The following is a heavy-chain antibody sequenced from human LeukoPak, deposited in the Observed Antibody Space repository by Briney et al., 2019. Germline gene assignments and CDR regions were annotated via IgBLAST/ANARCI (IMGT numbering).Heavy chain of an antibody. Sequence: PGGSHRLSCAASGFTFSNAWMSWVRQAPGKGLEWVGRMKRKNDSGTTDYDAPVKRRYTIPRVVSKNTQEQQMNSVKTEDTYVYYCSESSDRSGFDYWGQGTLVTVSS. V-gene: IGHV3-15*01. CDR2: MKRKNDSGTT. D-gene: IGHD3-22*01. CDR1: GFTFSNAW. J-gene: IGHJ4*02. CDR3: SESSDRSGFDY.